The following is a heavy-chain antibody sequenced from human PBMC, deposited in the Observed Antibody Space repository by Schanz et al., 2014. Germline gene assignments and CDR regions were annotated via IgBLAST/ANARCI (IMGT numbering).Heavy chain of an antibody. J-gene: IGHJ4*02. V-gene: IGHV4-4*02. Sequence: QVQLEESGAGLVKPSGTLSLTCAVSGASVSSDNWWNWVRQPPGKGLEWIGEIYDSGNTNYNPSHKSRVTMSVDDSKNQFAGHLTSGPAADTAVYYCARGGQGFGEPHQRLFEYWGPGTLVTVSS. D-gene: IGHD3-10*01. CDR2: IYDSGNT. CDR1: GASVSSDNW. CDR3: ARGGQGFGEPHQRLFEY.